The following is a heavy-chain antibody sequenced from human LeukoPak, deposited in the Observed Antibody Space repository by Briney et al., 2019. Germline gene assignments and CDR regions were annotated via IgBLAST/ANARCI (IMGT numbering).Heavy chain of an antibody. D-gene: IGHD6-6*01. V-gene: IGHV1-2*02. CDR1: GYTFTGYY. CDR3: ARDYSSSSGYFDY. Sequence: AAVKVSCKASGYTFTGYYMHWVRQAPGQGLEWMGWININSGDTNYAEKFQGRVTMTRDTSISTAYMDLRRLRSDDTAVYYCARDYSSSSGYFDYWGQGTLVTVS. J-gene: IGHJ4*02. CDR2: ININSGDT.